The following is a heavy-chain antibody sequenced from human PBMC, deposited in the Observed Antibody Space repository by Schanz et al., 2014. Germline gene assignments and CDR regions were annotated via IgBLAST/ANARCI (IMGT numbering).Heavy chain of an antibody. V-gene: IGHV3-21*04. CDR1: GIDFSSYS. CDR3: ARDDKGGDFWSGYFMD. Sequence: EVQLVESGGGLVKPGGSLRLSCAASGIDFSSYSMNWVRQAPGKGLEWVSTISTSSGYIYYADSVNGRFTISRDNGQNSLYLQMNSLKAEDTAVYYCARDDKGGDFWSGYFMDWGQGTLVTVSS. D-gene: IGHD3-3*01. J-gene: IGHJ4*02. CDR2: ISTSSGYI.